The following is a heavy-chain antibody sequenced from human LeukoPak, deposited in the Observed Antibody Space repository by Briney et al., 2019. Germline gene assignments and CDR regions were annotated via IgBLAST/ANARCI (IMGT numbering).Heavy chain of an antibody. V-gene: IGHV3-20*01. CDR2: INRNGDST. D-gene: IGHD6-13*01. CDR3: ARGCMWGSSCHHFDY. Sequence: GGSLRLSCAASGFTFDDYGMSWVRQGPGQGLVWVSAINRNGDSTGYTDSVKGRFTISRDNAKNSLYLQMNSLRAEDTALYHCARGCMWGSSCHHFDYWGQGTLVTVSS. J-gene: IGHJ4*02. CDR1: GFTFDDYG.